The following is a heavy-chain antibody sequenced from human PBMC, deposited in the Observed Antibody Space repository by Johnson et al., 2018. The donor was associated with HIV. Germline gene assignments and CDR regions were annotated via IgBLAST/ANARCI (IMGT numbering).Heavy chain of an antibody. CDR2: ISSSGSTI. Sequence: MQLVESGGDLVQPGRSLRLSCAASGFTFSTCAMHWVRQAPGKGLEWVSYISSSGSTIYYADSVKGRFNISRDNAKNSLYLQMNILRAEDTAVYYCASAPSGGVSLPDAFDIWGQGTMVTVSS. CDR1: GFTFSTCA. J-gene: IGHJ3*02. CDR3: ASAPSGGVSLPDAFDI. D-gene: IGHD3-10*01. V-gene: IGHV3-48*04.